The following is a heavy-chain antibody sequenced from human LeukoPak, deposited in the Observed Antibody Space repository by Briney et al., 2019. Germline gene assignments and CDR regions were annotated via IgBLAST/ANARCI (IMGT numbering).Heavy chain of an antibody. J-gene: IGHJ6*02. D-gene: IGHD3-22*01. CDR2: INPSGGST. Sequence: ASVKVSCKASGYTFTSYYMHWVRQAPGQGLEWMGIINPSGGSTSYAQKFQGRVTMTRDTSTSTVYMELSSLRSEDTAVYYCARDPSTYYYDSSGFYGMDVWGQGTTVTVS. CDR3: ARDPSTYYYDSSGFYGMDV. CDR1: GYTFTSYY. V-gene: IGHV1-46*01.